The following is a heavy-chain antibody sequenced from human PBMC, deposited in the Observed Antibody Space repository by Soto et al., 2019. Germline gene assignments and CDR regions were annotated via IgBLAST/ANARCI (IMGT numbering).Heavy chain of an antibody. CDR3: ARGLQWLTRVFDY. Sequence: ASVKVSCKASGYTFTSYGISWVRQAPGQGLEWMGWISAYNGNTNYAQKLQGRVTMTRNTSISTAYMEPSSLRSEDTAVYYCARGLQWLTRVFDYWGQGTLVTVSS. V-gene: IGHV1-18*01. D-gene: IGHD6-19*01. CDR2: ISAYNGNT. CDR1: GYTFTSYG. J-gene: IGHJ4*02.